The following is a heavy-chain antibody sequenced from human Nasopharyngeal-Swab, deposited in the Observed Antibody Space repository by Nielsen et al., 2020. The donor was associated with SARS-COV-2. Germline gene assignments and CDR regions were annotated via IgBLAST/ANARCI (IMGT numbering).Heavy chain of an antibody. CDR3: VRSSSWYYFDY. V-gene: IGHV4-39*01. J-gene: IGHJ4*02. D-gene: IGHD6-13*01. CDR2: IYYNGNT. Sequence: WIRQPPGKGLEWIGNIYYNGNTYQNPSLKSRLTISVDKSKNQFSLQLSSVTAADTVVYYCVRSSSWYYFDYWAQGTQVTVSS.